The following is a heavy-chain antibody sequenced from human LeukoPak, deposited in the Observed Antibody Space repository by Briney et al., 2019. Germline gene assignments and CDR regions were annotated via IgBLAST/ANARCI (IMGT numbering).Heavy chain of an antibody. CDR2: VNNAGRDT. J-gene: IGHJ4*02. CDR1: GFTFSSYW. Sequence: GGSLRLSCAASGFTFSSYWMHWVRQAPGKGLVWVSHVNNAGRDTTYADSVKGRFTISRDNSKNTLYLQMNSLRAEDTAVYYCAKDRAIFGVVINEFDYWGQGTLVTVSS. D-gene: IGHD3-3*01. CDR3: AKDRAIFGVVINEFDY. V-gene: IGHV3-74*01.